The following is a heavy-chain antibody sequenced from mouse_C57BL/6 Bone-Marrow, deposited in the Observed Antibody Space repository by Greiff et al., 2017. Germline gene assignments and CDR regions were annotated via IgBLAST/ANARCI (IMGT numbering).Heavy chain of an antibody. CDR3: SIIYYYGSRYFVV. CDR2: INPGSGGT. J-gene: IGHJ1*03. V-gene: IGHV1-54*01. CDR1: GYAFTNYL. D-gene: IGHD1-1*01. Sequence: QVQLKQSGAELVRPGTSVKVSCKASGYAFTNYLIEWVKQRPGQGLEWIGVINPGSGGTNYNEKFKGQATLTADKSSSTSYMQLSLLTSEDSAVYFCSIIYYYGSRYFVVWGTGTTVTVSS.